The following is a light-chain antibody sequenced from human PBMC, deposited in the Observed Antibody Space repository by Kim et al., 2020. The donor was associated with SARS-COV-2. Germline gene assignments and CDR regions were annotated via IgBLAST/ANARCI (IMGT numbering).Light chain of an antibody. Sequence: QTATLTCTGNSNIVGNQAAAWLQQHQGHPPKLLSYRNNNRPSGISERFSASRSGNTASLTITGVQPEDEAEYYCSALDSSLSAWVFGGGTQLTVL. CDR3: SALDSSLSAWV. CDR2: RNN. J-gene: IGLJ3*02. V-gene: IGLV10-54*02. CDR1: SNIVGNQA.